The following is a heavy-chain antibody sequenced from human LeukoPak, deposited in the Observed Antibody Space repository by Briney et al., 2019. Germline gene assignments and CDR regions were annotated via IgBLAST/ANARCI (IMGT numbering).Heavy chain of an antibody. D-gene: IGHD2-2*01. J-gene: IGHJ5*02. CDR2: IYYSGTT. CDR3: ARNQLLSRWFHP. V-gene: IGHV4-39*02. CDR1: GGSISNSDYY. Sequence: SETLSLTCSVSGGSISNSDYYWAWIRQSPGKGLEWIASIYYSGTTYYNPSLNSRVTTSVDTSKKHFSLKLRYVTAADTAVYYCARNQLLSRWFHPWGQGTLVTVSS.